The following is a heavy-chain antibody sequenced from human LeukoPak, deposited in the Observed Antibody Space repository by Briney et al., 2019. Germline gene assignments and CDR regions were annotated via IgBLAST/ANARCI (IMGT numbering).Heavy chain of an antibody. Sequence: GGSLRLSCAASGFIFSGYTMHWVRQAPGKGLEWVAVIPYDGSNKYYADSVKGRFTISRDNSKNTLYLQMNSLRAEDTAVYYCARETVTTSYYYGMDVWGQGTTVTVSS. CDR2: IPYDGSNK. CDR3: ARETVTTSYYYGMDV. CDR1: GFIFSGYT. D-gene: IGHD4-17*01. V-gene: IGHV3-30-3*01. J-gene: IGHJ6*02.